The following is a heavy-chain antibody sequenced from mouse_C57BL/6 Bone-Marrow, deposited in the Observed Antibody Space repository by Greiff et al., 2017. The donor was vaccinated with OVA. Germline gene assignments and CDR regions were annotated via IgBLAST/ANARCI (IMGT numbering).Heavy chain of an antibody. CDR2: IYPGSGST. D-gene: IGHD1-1*01. CDR3: ARMDYYGSSLDY. V-gene: IGHV1-55*01. CDR1: GYTFTSYW. Sequence: VQLQQSGAELVKPGASVKMSCKASGYTFTSYWITWVKQRPGQGLEWIGDIYPGSGSTNYNEKFKSKATLTVDTSSSTAYMQLSSLTSEDSAVYYCARMDYYGSSLDYWGQGTTLTVSS. J-gene: IGHJ2*01.